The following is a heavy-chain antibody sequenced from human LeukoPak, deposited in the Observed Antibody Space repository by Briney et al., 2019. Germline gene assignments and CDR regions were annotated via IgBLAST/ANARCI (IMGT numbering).Heavy chain of an antibody. J-gene: IGHJ6*03. CDR3: VRESRRYQLPGLNDYYYMDV. V-gene: IGHV3-74*01. Sequence: GGSLRLSCAASGFTFSRYWMYWVRQAPGKGLVWVSRINSDGSSTSYADSVKGRFTISRDNAKNTLYLQMNSLRAEDTAVYYCVRESRRYQLPGLNDYYYMDVWGKGTTVTVSS. CDR2: INSDGSST. CDR1: GFTFSRYW. D-gene: IGHD2-2*01.